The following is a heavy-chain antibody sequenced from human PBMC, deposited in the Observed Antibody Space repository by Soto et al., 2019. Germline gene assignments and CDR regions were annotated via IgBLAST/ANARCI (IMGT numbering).Heavy chain of an antibody. CDR2: IIPILGIA. CDR1: GGTFSSYT. D-gene: IGHD4-17*01. V-gene: IGHV1-69*08. J-gene: IGHJ1*01. Sequence: QVQLVQSGAEVKKPGSSVKVSCKASGGTFSSYTISWVRQAPGQGLEWMGRIIPILGIANYAQKFQGRVTITADKSTSTAYMELSSLRSEDTAVYYCARDGDYGDYVRYCGHGTLVTVSS. CDR3: ARDGDYGDYVRY.